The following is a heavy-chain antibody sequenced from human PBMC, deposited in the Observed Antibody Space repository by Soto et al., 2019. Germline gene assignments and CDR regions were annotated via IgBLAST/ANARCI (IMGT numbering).Heavy chain of an antibody. CDR1: GFTFISYA. CDR2: ISGSGGST. J-gene: IGHJ4*02. V-gene: IGHV3-23*01. Sequence: WGSLRLSCAASGFTFISYAMIFFRHSPFKWLEWVSAISGSGGSTYYADSVKGRFTISRDNSKNTLYLQMNSLRAEDTAVYYCAKDPYHYYDSSGPPFDYWGQGTLVTVSS. CDR3: AKDPYHYYDSSGPPFDY. D-gene: IGHD3-22*01.